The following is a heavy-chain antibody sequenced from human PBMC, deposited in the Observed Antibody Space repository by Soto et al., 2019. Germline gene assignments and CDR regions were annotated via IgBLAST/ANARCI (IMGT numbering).Heavy chain of an antibody. D-gene: IGHD3-16*01. CDR1: GFTFSSYG. CDR2: IWYDGSNK. Sequence: QVQLVESGGGVVQPGRSLRLSCAASGFTFSSYGMHWARQAPGKGLEWVAVIWYDGSNKYYADSVKGRFTISRDNSKNTLYLQMNSLRAEDTAVYYCARAEGGGNDYWGQGTLVTVSS. CDR3: ARAEGGGNDY. V-gene: IGHV3-33*01. J-gene: IGHJ4*02.